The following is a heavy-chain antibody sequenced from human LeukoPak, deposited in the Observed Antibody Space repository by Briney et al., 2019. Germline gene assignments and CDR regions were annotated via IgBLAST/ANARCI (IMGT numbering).Heavy chain of an antibody. CDR2: IWYDGSNK. Sequence: GGSLRLSCAASGFIVSNNYMTWVRQAPGKGLEWVAVIWYDGSNKYYADSVKGRFTISRDNSKNTLYLQMNSLRAEDTAVYYCARNQDYGVYNSVGAFDIWGQGTMVTVSS. D-gene: IGHD4-17*01. J-gene: IGHJ3*02. V-gene: IGHV3-33*08. CDR1: GFIVSNNY. CDR3: ARNQDYGVYNSVGAFDI.